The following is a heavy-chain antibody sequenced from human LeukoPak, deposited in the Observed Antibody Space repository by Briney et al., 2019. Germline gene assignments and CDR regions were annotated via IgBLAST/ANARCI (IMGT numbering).Heavy chain of an antibody. D-gene: IGHD6-19*01. CDR2: IFSGGST. J-gene: IGHJ4*02. CDR1: GFTVSSNY. Sequence: SGGSLRLSCVASGFTVSSNYMSWVRQAPGKGLEWVSAIFSGGSTFYSDSETGRFIISRNNSKNTVYLEMNSLRAEDTAVYYCARDLKTSGWYGDFDYWGQGTLVTVSS. CDR3: ARDLKTSGWYGDFDY. V-gene: IGHV3-53*01.